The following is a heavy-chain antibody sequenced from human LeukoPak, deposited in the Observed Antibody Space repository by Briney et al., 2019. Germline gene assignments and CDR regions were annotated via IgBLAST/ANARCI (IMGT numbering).Heavy chain of an antibody. CDR3: AKDWGGIDY. CDR2: ISGSGGSA. CDR1: GFTFSSYA. Sequence: GGSLRLSCAASGFTFSSYAMSWVRQAPGKGLEWVSGISGSGGSASYADSVKGRFTISRDNSKNTLYLQMNSLRADDTAVHYCAKDWGGIDYWGQGTLVTVSS. V-gene: IGHV3-23*01. J-gene: IGHJ4*02. D-gene: IGHD7-27*01.